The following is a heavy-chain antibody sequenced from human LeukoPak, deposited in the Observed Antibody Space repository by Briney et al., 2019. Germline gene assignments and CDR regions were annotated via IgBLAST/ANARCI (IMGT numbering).Heavy chain of an antibody. D-gene: IGHD2-8*02. CDR1: GDSISLHY. J-gene: IGHJ4*02. Sequence: SETLSLTCTVSGDSISLHYWSWIRQPPEKGLEWIGYIHYTGNTNYNPSLKSRVTISVDTSTNQFSLMLSSVTAADTAVYYCARFSGCDDTGHHYLDNWGQGTLVAVSS. CDR3: ARFSGCDDTGHHYLDN. V-gene: IGHV4-59*08. CDR2: IHYTGNT.